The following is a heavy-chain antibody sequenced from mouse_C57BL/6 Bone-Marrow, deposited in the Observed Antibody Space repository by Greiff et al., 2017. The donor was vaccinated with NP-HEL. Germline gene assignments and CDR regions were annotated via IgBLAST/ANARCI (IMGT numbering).Heavy chain of an antibody. J-gene: IGHJ3*01. D-gene: IGHD2-5*01. Sequence: QVQLQQPGAELVKPGASVKLSCKASGYTFTSYWMQWVKQRPGQGLEWIGEIDPSDSYTNYNQKFKGKATLTVDTSSSTAYMQLSSLTSEDSAVYYCAREGYSNFADWGQGTLVTVSA. CDR2: IDPSDSYT. V-gene: IGHV1-50*01. CDR1: GYTFTSYW. CDR3: AREGYSNFAD.